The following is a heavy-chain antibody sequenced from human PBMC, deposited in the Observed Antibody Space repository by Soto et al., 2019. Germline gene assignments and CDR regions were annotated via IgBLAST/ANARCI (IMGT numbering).Heavy chain of an antibody. J-gene: IGHJ3*02. V-gene: IGHV1-69*01. CDR2: IIPIFGTA. CDR1: GGTFSSYA. Sequence: QVQLVQSGAEVKKPGSSVKVSCKASGGTFSSYAISWVRQAPGQGLEWMGGIIPIFGTANYAQKFQGRVTITGDESTSTAYMELSSLRSEDTAVYYCARDPYKFDGDYGEGAFDIWGQGTMVTVSS. D-gene: IGHD4-17*01. CDR3: ARDPYKFDGDYGEGAFDI.